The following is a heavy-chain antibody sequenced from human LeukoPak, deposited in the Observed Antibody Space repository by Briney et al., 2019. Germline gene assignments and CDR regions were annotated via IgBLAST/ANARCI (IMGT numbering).Heavy chain of an antibody. CDR3: ARRSSLDAFDI. CDR1: GFTFSSYS. D-gene: IGHD2-2*01. J-gene: IGHJ3*02. Sequence: LRLSCAASGFTFSSYSMNWVRQPPGKGLEWIGYIYYSGSTYYNPSLKSRVTISVDTSKNQFSLKLSSVTAADTAVYYCARRSSLDAFDIWGQGTMVTVSS. V-gene: IGHV4-30-4*08. CDR2: IYYSGST.